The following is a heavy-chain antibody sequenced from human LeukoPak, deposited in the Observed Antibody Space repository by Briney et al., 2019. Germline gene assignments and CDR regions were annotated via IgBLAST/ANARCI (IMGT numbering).Heavy chain of an antibody. CDR1: GFTFSSYW. CDR3: ARDFVWWSGYYHYYYMDV. Sequence: PGGSLRLSCAASGFTFSSYWMSWVRQAPGKGLEWVANIKQDGSEKYYVDSVKGRFTISRDNAKNSLYLQMNSLRAEDTAVYYCARDFVWWSGYYHYYYMDVWGKGTTVTVSS. J-gene: IGHJ6*03. V-gene: IGHV3-7*01. D-gene: IGHD3-3*01. CDR2: IKQDGSEK.